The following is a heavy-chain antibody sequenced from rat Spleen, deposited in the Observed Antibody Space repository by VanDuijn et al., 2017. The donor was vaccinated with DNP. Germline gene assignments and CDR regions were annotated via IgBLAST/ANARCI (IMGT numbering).Heavy chain of an antibody. J-gene: IGHJ2*01. D-gene: IGHD1-7*01. CDR2: MWTGGAT. Sequence: QVQLKESGPGLVQPSQTLSLTCTVSGFSLTSYNVHWVRQSTGKGLEWMGGMWTGGATDYNSVLKSRLSISRDTSKSQVFLKMNSLQTEDTAMYFCARSYRDGWYFDYWGQGVMVTVSS. V-gene: IGHV2-30*01. CDR1: GFSLTSYN. CDR3: ARSYRDGWYFDY.